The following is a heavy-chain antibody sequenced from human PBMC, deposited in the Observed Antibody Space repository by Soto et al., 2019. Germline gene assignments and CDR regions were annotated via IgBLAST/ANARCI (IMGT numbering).Heavy chain of an antibody. CDR2: ISSSSSYT. CDR3: ARIKNILTGTSDY. CDR1: GFTFSDYY. Sequence: SLRLSCAASGFTFSDYYMSWIRQAPGKGLEWVSYISSSSSYTNYADSVKGRFTISRDNAKNSLYLQMNSLRAEDTAVYYCARIKNILTGTSDYWGQGTLVTVSS. V-gene: IGHV3-11*03. D-gene: IGHD3-9*01. J-gene: IGHJ4*02.